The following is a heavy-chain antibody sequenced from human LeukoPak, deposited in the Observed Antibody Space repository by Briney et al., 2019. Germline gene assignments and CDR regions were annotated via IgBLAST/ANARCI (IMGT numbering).Heavy chain of an antibody. Sequence: GASVKVSCKASGGTFISYAISWVRQAPGQGLEWMGGIIPIVGTANYALKFQGRVTITADESTSTAYMELSSLRSEDTAVYYCARNIYCGGDCYDAFDIWGQGTMVTVSS. V-gene: IGHV1-69*13. J-gene: IGHJ3*02. CDR2: IIPIVGTA. D-gene: IGHD2-21*02. CDR3: ARNIYCGGDCYDAFDI. CDR1: GGTFISYA.